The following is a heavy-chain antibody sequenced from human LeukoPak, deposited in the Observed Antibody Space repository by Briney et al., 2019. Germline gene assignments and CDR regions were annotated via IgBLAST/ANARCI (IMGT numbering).Heavy chain of an antibody. J-gene: IGHJ4*02. CDR3: AKELYGRSWFED. V-gene: IGHV3-30*18. CDR1: GFTFSIYG. Sequence: GGSLRLSCAASGFTFSIYGMHWVRQAPGKRLEWVAVISYDGSDKYYADSVKGRFTISRDNSKNTLNLQMNSLRAEDTAVYYCAKELYGRSWFEDWGQGALVTVSS. CDR2: ISYDGSDK. D-gene: IGHD6-13*01.